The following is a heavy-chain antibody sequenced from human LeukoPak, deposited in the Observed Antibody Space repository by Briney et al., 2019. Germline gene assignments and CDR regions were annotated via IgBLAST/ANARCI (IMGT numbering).Heavy chain of an antibody. CDR3: AKRTMSALDS. J-gene: IGHJ4*02. Sequence: SGGSLRLSCTASGFTFRTYAMNWVRQAPGKGLEWLSGISGSGNGTYYADSVKGRFTISRDNSKNMVYLQMNSLTVEDAATYYCAKRTMSALDSWGQGTLLIVSS. CDR2: ISGSGNGT. V-gene: IGHV3-23*01. D-gene: IGHD5-24*01. CDR1: GFTFRTYA.